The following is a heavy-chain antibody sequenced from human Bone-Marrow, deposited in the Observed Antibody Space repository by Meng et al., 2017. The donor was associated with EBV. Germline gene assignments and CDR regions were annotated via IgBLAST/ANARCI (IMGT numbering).Heavy chain of an antibody. CDR2: IYYSSST. J-gene: IGHJ4*02. CDR1: DDFIHSGGYY. V-gene: IGHV4-30-4*01. CDR3: ARAGRGYGDFEYYFDY. D-gene: IGHD4-17*01. Sequence: QVHLQESRPGLVMPSQTLSLTCAVSDDFIHSGGYYWSWIRQPPGKGLEWIGYIYYSSSTYYTPSLKTRLTISLDTSKSQFSLKLYSVTAADTAMYYCARAGRGYGDFEYYFDYWGQGTLVTVSS.